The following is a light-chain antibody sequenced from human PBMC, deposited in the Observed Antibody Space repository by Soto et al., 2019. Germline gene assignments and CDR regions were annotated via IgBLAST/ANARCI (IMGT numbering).Light chain of an antibody. Sequence: QSALTQPASVSGSPGQSITISCTGTSSDVGGYNYVSWYQQHPGKAPKLMIYEVRNRPSGVSNRFSGSKSGNTASLIISGLQAEDEADYYCSSYTSSSTFYVFGTGTKLTVL. CDR3: SSYTSSSTFYV. CDR2: EVR. V-gene: IGLV2-14*01. J-gene: IGLJ1*01. CDR1: SSDVGGYNY.